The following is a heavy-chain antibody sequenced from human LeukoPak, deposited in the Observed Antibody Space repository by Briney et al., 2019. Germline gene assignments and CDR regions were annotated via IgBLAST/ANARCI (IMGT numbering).Heavy chain of an antibody. CDR1: GGSISSHY. D-gene: IGHD3-22*01. J-gene: IGHJ4*02. V-gene: IGHV4-59*11. CDR2: IYYSGST. CDR3: ARGPGYYDSSGYYYYFDY. Sequence: SETLSLTCTVSGGSISSHYWSWIRQPPGKGLEWIGYIYYSGSTNYNPSLKSRVTISVDTSKNQFSLKLSSVTAADTAVYYCARGPGYYDSSGYYYYFDYWGQGTLVTVSS.